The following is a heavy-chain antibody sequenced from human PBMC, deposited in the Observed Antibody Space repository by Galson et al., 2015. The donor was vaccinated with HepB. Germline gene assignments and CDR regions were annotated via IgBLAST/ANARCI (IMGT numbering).Heavy chain of an antibody. Sequence: QSGAEVKKPGESLKISCKGSGYTFPNYWITWVRQMPGKGPEWMGIIYPGDSDTTYSPAFQGHVAISADRSISTAYLQWSSLTASDTAMYYCARRTTPGGRWLESAFDIWGQGTMVTVSS. D-gene: IGHD6-19*01. CDR1: GYTFPNYW. CDR2: IYPGDSDT. CDR3: ARRTTPGGRWLESAFDI. V-gene: IGHV5-51*03. J-gene: IGHJ3*02.